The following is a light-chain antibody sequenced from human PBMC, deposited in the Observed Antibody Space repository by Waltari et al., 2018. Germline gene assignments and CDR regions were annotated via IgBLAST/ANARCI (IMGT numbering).Light chain of an antibody. Sequence: IQMTQSPSALSASVGDRVTISCRASQNIYSNLAWYQQKPGKAPKLLIYAASSLQSGIPSRFSGSGSGTDFTLTISSLQPEDSAAYYCQQYYDNPPTFGQGTKVEIK. CDR3: QQYYDNPPT. CDR2: AAS. J-gene: IGKJ1*01. V-gene: IGKV1-6*01. CDR1: QNIYSN.